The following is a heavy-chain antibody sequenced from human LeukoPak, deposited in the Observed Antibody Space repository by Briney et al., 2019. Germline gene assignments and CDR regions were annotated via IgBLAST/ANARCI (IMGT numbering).Heavy chain of an antibody. CDR2: ISSDGSDT. CDR3: SKAETFFAFLTSYWTHYYFGC. CDR1: VFTFRLSA. D-gene: IGHD3-9*01. V-gene: IGHV3-23*01. Sequence: PGGALRLSRVASVFTFRLSAMSSVPHAPGEGRQCITPISSDGSDTFSADSLKGRFTISRDNFKNTLYLQMNSLRAEDTALHYSSKAETFFAFLTSYWTHYYFGCWGPGTLVT. J-gene: IGHJ4*02.